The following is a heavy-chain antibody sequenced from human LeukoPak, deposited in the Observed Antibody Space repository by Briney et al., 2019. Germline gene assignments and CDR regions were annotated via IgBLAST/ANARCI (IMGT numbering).Heavy chain of an antibody. CDR3: AKSSPTYSSSWYSYYYYYMDV. CDR1: GFTFSSYG. CDR2: IRYDGSNK. J-gene: IGHJ6*03. Sequence: QSGGSLRLSCAASGFTFSSYGMHWVRQAPGKGLEWVAFIRYDGSNKYYADSVRGRFTISRDNSKNTLYLQMNSLRAEDTAVYYCAKSSPTYSSSWYSYYYYYMDVWGKGTTVTISS. V-gene: IGHV3-30*02. D-gene: IGHD6-13*01.